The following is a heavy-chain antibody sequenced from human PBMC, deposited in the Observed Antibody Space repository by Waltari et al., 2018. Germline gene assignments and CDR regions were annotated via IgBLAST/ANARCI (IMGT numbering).Heavy chain of an antibody. CDR1: DTTSTTND. V-gene: IGHV1-8*03. CDR2: MNPNSGNT. Sequence: QVQLVQSGAEVKKPGASVKVSCKASDTTSTTNDTNWFQRATGQGLEWMGWMNPNSGNTGYAQKFQGRVTITRNTSISTAYMELSSLRSEDTAVYYCARGLGQLKLYYFDYWGQGTLVTVSS. D-gene: IGHD2-2*01. CDR3: ARGLGQLKLYYFDY. J-gene: IGHJ4*02.